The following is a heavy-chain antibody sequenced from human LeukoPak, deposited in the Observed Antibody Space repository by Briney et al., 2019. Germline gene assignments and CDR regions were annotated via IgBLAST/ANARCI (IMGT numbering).Heavy chain of an antibody. V-gene: IGHV3-23*01. J-gene: IGHJ4*02. CDR2: ISNSGRST. D-gene: IGHD3-3*01. CDR1: GFTFSSYA. Sequence: GGSLRLSCAASGFTFSSYAMSWVRQAPGKGLEWVSGISNSGRSTYYADPVKGRFTISRDNSKSTLYLQMNSLRAEDTAVYYCAKDRLESWSGFFGLFDYWGQGALVTVAS. CDR3: AKDRLESWSGFFGLFDY.